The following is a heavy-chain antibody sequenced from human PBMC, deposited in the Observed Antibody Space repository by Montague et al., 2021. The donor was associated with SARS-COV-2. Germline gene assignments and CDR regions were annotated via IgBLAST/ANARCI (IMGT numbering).Heavy chain of an antibody. J-gene: IGHJ5*02. CDR2: IYYSGGT. CDR3: ARDRFIAGGRLPHGFGP. Sequence: SETLSLTCSVSGGPISGYYWSWIRQSPGKGLEWIGYIYYSGGTIYNPSLKSRVIISVDTSKSQFSLNMSSVTAADTAVYYCARDRFIAGGRLPHGFGPWGQGTLVTVPS. V-gene: IGHV4-59*01. D-gene: IGHD6-13*01. CDR1: GGPISGYY.